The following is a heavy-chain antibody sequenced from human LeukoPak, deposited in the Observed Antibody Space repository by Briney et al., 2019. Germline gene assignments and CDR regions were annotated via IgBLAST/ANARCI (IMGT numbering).Heavy chain of an antibody. V-gene: IGHV4-30-2*01. J-gene: IGHJ4*02. CDR2: IYHSGIT. CDR1: GGSINSDGYS. D-gene: IGHD6-13*01. Sequence: SQTLSLTCAVSGGSINSDGYSWGWIRQPPGKGLEWIGYIYHSGITYYNPSLKSRVTISVDRSENHFSLKLSSVTAADTAVYYCARVDSSSWGISFDYWGQGTLVTVSS. CDR3: ARVDSSSWGISFDY.